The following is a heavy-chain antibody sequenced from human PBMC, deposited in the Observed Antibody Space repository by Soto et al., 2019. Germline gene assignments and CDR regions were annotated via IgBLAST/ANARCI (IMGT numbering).Heavy chain of an antibody. V-gene: IGHV3-21*01. Sequence: PGGSLRLSCVGSGFTFSTYSINWVRQAPGKGLEWVSSIGSRTDIYYADSVKGRFTISRDNAKNSVSLQMNSLRAEDTAVYYCAKNGDFWSWGMDVWGQGTTVTVSS. CDR2: IGSRTDI. CDR1: GFTFSTYS. D-gene: IGHD3-3*01. J-gene: IGHJ6*02. CDR3: AKNGDFWSWGMDV.